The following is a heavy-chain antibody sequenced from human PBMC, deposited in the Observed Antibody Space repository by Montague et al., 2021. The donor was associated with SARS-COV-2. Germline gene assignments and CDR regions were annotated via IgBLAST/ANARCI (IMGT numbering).Heavy chain of an antibody. D-gene: IGHD3-9*01. CDR2: MHYSERP. CDR3: ARHGPYYEISTGYFRPYYCDH. V-gene: IGHV4-39*01. CDR1: GGTLSSTSFY. Sequence: SETLSLTCSVSGGTLSSTSFYWGWIRQPPGRGLEWIGTMHYSERPXYNPSLQSRVTISADRSKNRFSLNLGSVTASDTAVYYCARHGPYYEISTGYFRPYYCDHWGQGSLVTVAS. J-gene: IGHJ4*02.